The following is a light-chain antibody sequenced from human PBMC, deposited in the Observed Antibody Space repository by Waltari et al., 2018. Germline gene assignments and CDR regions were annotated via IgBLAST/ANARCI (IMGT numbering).Light chain of an antibody. CDR2: EVT. J-gene: IGLJ2*01. CDR1: SSALGFDHY. CDR3: SSYSTISSPVQ. Sequence: ALTQPAPVSGSPGQSLTVPCPGSSSALGFDHYVSWYQQYPGKAPKVIIYEVTKRPSGVSNRFSGSKSGNTASLTISGLQAEDEADYYCSSYSTISSPVQFGGGTTLTVL. V-gene: IGLV2-14*01.